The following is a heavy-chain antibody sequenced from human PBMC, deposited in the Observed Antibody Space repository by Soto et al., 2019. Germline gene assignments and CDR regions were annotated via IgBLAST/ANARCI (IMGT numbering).Heavy chain of an antibody. J-gene: IGHJ6*02. V-gene: IGHV3-30*18. CDR1: GFTFSSYG. CDR2: ISYDGSNK. D-gene: IGHD4-4*01. CDR3: AKDVYSNYYYYCMDV. Sequence: GGSLRLSCAASGFTFSSYGMHWVRQAPGKGLEWVAVISYDGSNKYYADSVKGRFTISRDNSKNTLYLQMNSLRAEDMAVYYCAKDVYSNYYYYCMDVWGQGTTVTVSS.